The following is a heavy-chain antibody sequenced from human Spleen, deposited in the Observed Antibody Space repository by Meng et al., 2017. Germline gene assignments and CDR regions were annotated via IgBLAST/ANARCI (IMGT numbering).Heavy chain of an antibody. J-gene: IGHJ4*02. D-gene: IGHD3-22*01. V-gene: IGHV4-34*01. CDR2: INHSGST. CDR3: ARATHITMIVVVIPGGYYFDY. CDR1: GGSFSGYY. Sequence: LQKWGAGLFKPSGTLPLTCATYGGSFSGYYWSWIRQPPGKGLEWIGEINHSGSTNYNPSLKSRVTISVDTSKNQFSLKLSSVTAADTAVYYCARATHITMIVVVIPGGYYFDYWGQGTLVTVSS.